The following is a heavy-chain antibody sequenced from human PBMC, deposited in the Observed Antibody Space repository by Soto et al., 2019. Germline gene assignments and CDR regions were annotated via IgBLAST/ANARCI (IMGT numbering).Heavy chain of an antibody. D-gene: IGHD3-16*01. Sequence: EVQLEESGGGLVQPGGSLRLACAGSGFKFSSYEMNWVPQAPGKGLEWLSFILPRGDIIYYADSVKGRFTSSRDNAKNLLYLHMNTLRVEDTAIYYCATRLSVSYGPLFDQWGQGTLVTVSS. V-gene: IGHV3-48*03. CDR2: ILPRGDII. J-gene: IGHJ4*02. CDR3: ATRLSVSYGPLFDQ. CDR1: GFKFSSYE.